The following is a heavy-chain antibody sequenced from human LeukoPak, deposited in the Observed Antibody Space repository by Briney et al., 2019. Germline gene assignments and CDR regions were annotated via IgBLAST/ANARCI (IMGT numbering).Heavy chain of an antibody. Sequence: GGSLRPSCAASGFTVSSNYMSWVRQAPGKGLEWVSVIYSGGSTYYADSVKGRFTISRDNSKNTLYLQMNSLRAEDTAVYYCARVTMVRGVITEYYFDYWGQGTLVTVSS. CDR1: GFTVSSNY. V-gene: IGHV3-53*01. D-gene: IGHD3-10*01. CDR2: IYSGGST. CDR3: ARVTMVRGVITEYYFDY. J-gene: IGHJ4*02.